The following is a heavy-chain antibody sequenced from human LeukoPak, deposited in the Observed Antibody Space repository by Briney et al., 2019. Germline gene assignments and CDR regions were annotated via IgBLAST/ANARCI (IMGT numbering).Heavy chain of an antibody. V-gene: IGHV3-48*04. CDR1: GFTFSSYS. D-gene: IGHD2-2*01. CDR2: ISSSSSTI. Sequence: GGSLRLSCAASGFTFSSYSMNWVRQAPGKGLEWVSYISSSSSTIYYADSVKGRFTISRDNAKNSLYLQMNSLRAEDTAVYYCARDKGVVVVDYYYMDVWGKGTTVTVSS. J-gene: IGHJ6*03. CDR3: ARDKGVVVVDYYYMDV.